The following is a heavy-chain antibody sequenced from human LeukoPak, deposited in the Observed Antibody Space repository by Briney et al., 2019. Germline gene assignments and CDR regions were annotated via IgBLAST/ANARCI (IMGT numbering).Heavy chain of an antibody. Sequence: GGSLRLSCAASGFTFDDYAMHWVRQARGKGLEWVSGISWNSGSIGYADSVKGRSTISRDNAKNSLYLQMNSLRAEDTALYYCAKDMSYSSSSYPDYWGQGTLVTVSS. CDR2: ISWNSGSI. CDR1: GFTFDDYA. J-gene: IGHJ4*02. CDR3: AKDMSYSSSSYPDY. D-gene: IGHD6-6*01. V-gene: IGHV3-9*01.